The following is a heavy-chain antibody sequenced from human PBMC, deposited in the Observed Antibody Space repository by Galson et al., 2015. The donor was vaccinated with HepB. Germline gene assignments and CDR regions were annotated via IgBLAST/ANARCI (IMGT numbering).Heavy chain of an antibody. V-gene: IGHV1-2*02. D-gene: IGHD3-10*01. CDR1: GYTFTSYG. Sequence: SVKVSCKASGYTFTSYGFSWVRQAPGQGLEWMGWINPNSGGTNYAQKFQGRVTMTRDTSISTAYMELSRLRSDDTAVHYCARVGIWFGEPIDYWGQGTLVTVSS. CDR3: ARVGIWFGEPIDY. CDR2: INPNSGGT. J-gene: IGHJ4*02.